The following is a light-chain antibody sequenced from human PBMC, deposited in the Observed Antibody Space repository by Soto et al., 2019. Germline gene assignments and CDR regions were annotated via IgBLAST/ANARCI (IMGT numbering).Light chain of an antibody. CDR1: SSEVGSYKY. CDR3: CSFVDSDTVL. CDR2: DVN. J-gene: IGLJ3*02. V-gene: IGLV2-11*01. Sequence: QSALTQPRSVSGSPGQSVTISCTGTSSEVGSYKYVSWYQHHPGKAPKLMIFDVNKRPSGVPDRFSGSNSGNAASLTISGLQPEDEADYFCCSFVDSDTVLFGGGTKLTVL.